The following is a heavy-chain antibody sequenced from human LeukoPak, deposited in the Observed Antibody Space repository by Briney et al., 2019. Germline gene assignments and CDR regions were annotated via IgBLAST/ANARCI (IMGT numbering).Heavy chain of an antibody. CDR1: GFTFSSYG. CDR2: IRYDGSNK. V-gene: IGHV3-30*02. Sequence: GGSLRLSCAASGFTFSSYGMHWVRQAPGKGLEWVAFIRYDGSNKYYADSGKGRFTISRDNSKNTLYLQMNSLRAEDTAVYYCANNRPGHTAMVNYYYYYMDVWGKGTTVTISS. J-gene: IGHJ6*03. CDR3: ANNRPGHTAMVNYYYYYMDV. D-gene: IGHD5-18*01.